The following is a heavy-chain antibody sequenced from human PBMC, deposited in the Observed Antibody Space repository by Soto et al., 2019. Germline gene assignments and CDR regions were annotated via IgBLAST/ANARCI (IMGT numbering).Heavy chain of an antibody. V-gene: IGHV1-69*06. CDR2: IIPIFGTA. CDR1: GVTFSSYA. Sequence: SVKVSCKASGVTFSSYAISWVRQAPGQGLEWMGGIIPIFGTANYAQKFQGRVTITADKSTSTAYMELSSLRSEDTAVYYCARDVWRGVDTAMVTAFDYWGQGTLVTVSS. D-gene: IGHD5-18*01. CDR3: ARDVWRGVDTAMVTAFDY. J-gene: IGHJ4*02.